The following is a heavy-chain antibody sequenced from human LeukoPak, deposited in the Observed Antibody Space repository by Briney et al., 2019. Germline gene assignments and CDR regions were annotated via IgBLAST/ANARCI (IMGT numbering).Heavy chain of an antibody. Sequence: PGRSLRLSCAASGFTFSSHGMHWVRQAPGKGLEWVAVISYDGSNKYYADSVKGRFTISRDNSKNTLYLQMNSLRAEDTAVYYCASGNTYYYDSSGFNAFDIWGQGTMVTVSS. V-gene: IGHV3-30*03. CDR2: ISYDGSNK. D-gene: IGHD3-22*01. CDR1: GFTFSSHG. J-gene: IGHJ3*02. CDR3: ASGNTYYYDSSGFNAFDI.